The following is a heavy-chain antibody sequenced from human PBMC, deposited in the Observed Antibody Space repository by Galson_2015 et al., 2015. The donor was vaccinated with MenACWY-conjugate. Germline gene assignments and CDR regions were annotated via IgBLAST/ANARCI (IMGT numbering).Heavy chain of an antibody. CDR3: AKRQRVSSNTWYTSDY. V-gene: IGHV3-23*01. CDR1: GFTFTTYA. Sequence: SLRLSCGASGFTFTTYAMSWVRPAPGKGLEWVSAISNSGSSTYYADSVKGRFAISRDNSKNTLYLQMDSLRAEDTAVYYCAKRQRVSSNTWYTSDYWGQGTLVTASS. CDR2: ISNSGSST. D-gene: IGHD6-13*01. J-gene: IGHJ4*02.